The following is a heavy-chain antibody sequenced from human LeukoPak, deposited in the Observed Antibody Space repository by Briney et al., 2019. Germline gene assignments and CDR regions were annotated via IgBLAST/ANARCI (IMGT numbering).Heavy chain of an antibody. J-gene: IGHJ4*02. CDR2: IGTAGDT. CDR3: ARAGGTYYDSSGYSTAFDY. D-gene: IGHD3-22*01. V-gene: IGHV3-13*01. Sequence: GGSLRLSCAASGFTFSYYDMHWVRQVPGEGLEWVSAIGTAGDTFYSDSVKGRFTISRDNSKNTLYLQMNSLRAEDTAVYYCARAGGTYYDSSGYSTAFDYWGQGTLVTVSS. CDR1: GFTFSYYD.